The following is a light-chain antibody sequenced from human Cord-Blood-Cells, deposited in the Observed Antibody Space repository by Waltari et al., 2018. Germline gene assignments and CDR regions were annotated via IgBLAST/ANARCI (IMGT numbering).Light chain of an antibody. J-gene: IGLJ1*01. CDR3: CSYAGSSTYV. V-gene: IGLV2-23*01. CDR2: EGS. Sequence: SALTQPASVSGSPGQSITLSCTGTRSDVGSYNLVSWYQQHPGKAPKLMMYEGSKRPSGVSNRFSGSKSGNTASLTISGLQAEDEADYYCCSYAGSSTYVFGSGTKVTVL. CDR1: RSDVGSYNL.